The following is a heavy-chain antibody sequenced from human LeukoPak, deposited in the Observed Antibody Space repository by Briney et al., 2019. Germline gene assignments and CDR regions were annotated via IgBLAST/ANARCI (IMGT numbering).Heavy chain of an antibody. V-gene: IGHV3-7*03. CDR2: INHNGNVN. Sequence: GGXLXLSXXASGFTFSSYWMNWARQAPGKGLEWVASINHNGNVNYYVDSVKGRFTISRDNAKNSLYLQMSNLRAEDTAVYFCARGGGLDVWGQGATVTVSS. CDR3: ARGGGLDV. J-gene: IGHJ6*02. D-gene: IGHD3-16*01. CDR1: GFTFSSYW.